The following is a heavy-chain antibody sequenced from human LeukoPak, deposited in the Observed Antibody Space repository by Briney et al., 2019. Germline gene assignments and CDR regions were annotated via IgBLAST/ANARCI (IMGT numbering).Heavy chain of an antibody. CDR1: GGSVSSGDYY. D-gene: IGHD1-26*01. V-gene: IGHV4-61*08. CDR3: ASGRGYSGSFFYYFDS. CDR2: TSYSGST. Sequence: PSETLSLTCTLPGGSVSSGDYYWSWIRQPPGKGLEWIGYTSYSGSTNYNPSLKSRITISIDTSKNQFFLKFSSVTAADTAVYFCASGRGYSGSFFYYFDSWGQGTLATVSS. J-gene: IGHJ4*02.